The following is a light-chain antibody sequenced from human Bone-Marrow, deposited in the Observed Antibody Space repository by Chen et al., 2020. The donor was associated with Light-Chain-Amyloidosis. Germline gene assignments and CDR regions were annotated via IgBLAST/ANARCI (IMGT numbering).Light chain of an antibody. CDR3: QSYQGSSQGV. J-gene: IGLJ3*02. Sequence: NFMLTQPHSVSESPGKTVIISCTRSSGNIATNYVQWYQQRPGSSPTTVIYEDDQRPSGVPERFSGSIDRSSNSASLTISGLKTEDEADYYCQSYQGSSQGVFGGGTKLTVL. CDR1: SGNIATNY. CDR2: EDD. V-gene: IGLV6-57*01.